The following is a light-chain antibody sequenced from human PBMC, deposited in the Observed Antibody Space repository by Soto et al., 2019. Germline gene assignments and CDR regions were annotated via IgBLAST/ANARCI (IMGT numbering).Light chain of an antibody. CDR2: DAS. Sequence: DIQMTQSPSALSASVGDRVIITCRASQYISNWVAWYQQKPGKAPKLLIYDASTLESGVPSRFTGSSSGTEFTLTISSLQPDDFATYYCQQYNSYSWTFGQGTKVDIK. V-gene: IGKV1-5*01. CDR1: QYISNW. J-gene: IGKJ1*01. CDR3: QQYNSYSWT.